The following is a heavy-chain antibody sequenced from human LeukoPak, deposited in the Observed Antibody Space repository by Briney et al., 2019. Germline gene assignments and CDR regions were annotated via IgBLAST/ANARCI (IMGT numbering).Heavy chain of an antibody. CDR1: GYTFTSYD. D-gene: IGHD1-14*01. Sequence: ASVRVSCKASGYTFTSYDINWVRQATGQGLEWMGWMNPNSGNTGYAQKFQGRVTITRNTSISTAYMELSSLRSEDTAVYYCARGPESDYMDVWGKGTTVTVSS. CDR2: MNPNSGNT. V-gene: IGHV1-8*03. CDR3: ARGPESDYMDV. J-gene: IGHJ6*03.